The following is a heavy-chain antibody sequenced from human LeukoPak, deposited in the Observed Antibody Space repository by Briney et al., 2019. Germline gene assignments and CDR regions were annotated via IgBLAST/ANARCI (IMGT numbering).Heavy chain of an antibody. V-gene: IGHV1-2*02. D-gene: IGHD6-13*01. Sequence: GASVKVSCKASGYTFTGYFIHWVRQAPGQGLEWMGWINPNSGDTNYAQKFQGRVTMTRDTSISTAYMELSRLRSDDTAVYYCARVLAIAAAGLGAWGQGTLVTVSS. CDR3: ARVLAIAAAGLGA. J-gene: IGHJ5*02. CDR1: GYTFTGYF. CDR2: INPNSGDT.